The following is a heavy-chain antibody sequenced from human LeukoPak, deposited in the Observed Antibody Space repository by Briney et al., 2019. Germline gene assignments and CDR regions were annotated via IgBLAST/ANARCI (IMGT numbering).Heavy chain of an antibody. V-gene: IGHV4-34*01. J-gene: IGHJ4*02. CDR1: GGSFSGYY. CDR3: ARDGPGIAAAGGDY. Sequence: PSETLSLTCAVYGGSFSGYYWSWIRQPPGKGLEWIGEINHSGSTNYNPSLKSRVTKSVDTSKNQFSLKLSSVTAADTAVYYCARDGPGIAAAGGDYWGQGTLVTVSS. CDR2: INHSGST. D-gene: IGHD6-13*01.